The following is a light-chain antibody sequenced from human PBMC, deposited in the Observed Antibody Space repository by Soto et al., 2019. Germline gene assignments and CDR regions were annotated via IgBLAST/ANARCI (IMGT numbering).Light chain of an antibody. V-gene: IGLV1-44*01. CDR3: AAWDGSLNGVL. Sequence: QSVLTQPPSASGTPGQRVTISCSGSSSNIGSNTVGWYQQLPGAGPKVLIYSNSQRPSGVPDRCSGSRSGTSASLAISGLLSEDEADYYCAAWDGSLNGVLFGGGTKLTVL. CDR1: SSNIGSNT. J-gene: IGLJ2*01. CDR2: SNS.